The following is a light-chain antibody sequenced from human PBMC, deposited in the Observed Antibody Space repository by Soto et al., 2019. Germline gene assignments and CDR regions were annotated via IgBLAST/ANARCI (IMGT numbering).Light chain of an antibody. Sequence: EIVMTQSPATLSVSPGERATLSCRASQSVSSNLAWYQQKPGQAPRLLIYGASTRATGIPARFSGSGSGTEFTLPISSLQSEDFAVYYCQQDNNWPLTSGQGTKVEIK. J-gene: IGKJ1*01. CDR1: QSVSSN. CDR3: QQDNNWPLT. V-gene: IGKV3-15*01. CDR2: GAS.